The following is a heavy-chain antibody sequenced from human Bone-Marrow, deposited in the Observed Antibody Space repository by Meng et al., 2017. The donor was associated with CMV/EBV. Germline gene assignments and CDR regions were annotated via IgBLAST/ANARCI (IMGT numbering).Heavy chain of an antibody. J-gene: IGHJ4*02. CDR3: ANSVTYDSSGYFDY. CDR1: GFTFSSYS. CDR2: ISSSSSYI. V-gene: IGHV3-21*04. D-gene: IGHD3-22*01. Sequence: GGSLRLSCAASGFTFSSYSMNWVRQAPGKGLEWVSSISSSSSYIYYADSVKGRFTISRDNAKNTLYLQMNSLRAEDTAVYYCANSVTYDSSGYFDYWGQGTLVTFSS.